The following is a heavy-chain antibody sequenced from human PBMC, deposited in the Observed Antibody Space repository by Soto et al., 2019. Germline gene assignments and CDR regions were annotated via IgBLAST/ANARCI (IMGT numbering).Heavy chain of an antibody. CDR2: MYYSGTT. J-gene: IGHJ2*01. CDR3: ARMWGPGWYFDL. D-gene: IGHD1-26*01. CDR1: GGSINSGGHY. V-gene: IGHV4-31*03. Sequence: QVQLQESGPGLVKPSQTLSLTCTVSGGSINSGGHYWGWIRQHPGKGLEWTGYMYYSGTTYYNPSLKSRLSISVDTSQNQFSLRLSSVTAADTAVYYCARMWGPGWYFDLWGRSTLVTVSS.